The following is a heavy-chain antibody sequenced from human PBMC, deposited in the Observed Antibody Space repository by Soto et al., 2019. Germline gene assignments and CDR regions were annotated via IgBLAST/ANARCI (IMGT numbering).Heavy chain of an antibody. V-gene: IGHV3-64D*06. D-gene: IGHD2-2*01. Sequence: PGGSLRLSCSASGFTFSSYAMHWVRQAPGKGLEYVSAISSNGGSTYYADSVKGRFTISRDNSKNTLYLQMSSLRAEDTAVYYCVKGPPDMVVPAACDYWGQGTLVTVSS. CDR1: GFTFSSYA. CDR2: ISSNGGST. CDR3: VKGPPDMVVPAACDY. J-gene: IGHJ4*02.